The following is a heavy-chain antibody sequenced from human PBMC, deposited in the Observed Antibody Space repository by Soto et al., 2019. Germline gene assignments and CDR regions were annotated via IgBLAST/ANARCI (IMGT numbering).Heavy chain of an antibody. D-gene: IGHD2-21*02. Sequence: SETLSPTCTVSGGSISSSSYYWGWIRQPPGKGLEWIGSIYYSGSTYYNPSLKSRVTISVDTSKNQFSLKLSSVTAADTAVYYCARGTDSSAYYGMDVWGQGTTVTVSS. CDR2: IYYSGST. CDR3: ARGTDSSAYYGMDV. CDR1: GGSISSSSYY. V-gene: IGHV4-39*01. J-gene: IGHJ6*02.